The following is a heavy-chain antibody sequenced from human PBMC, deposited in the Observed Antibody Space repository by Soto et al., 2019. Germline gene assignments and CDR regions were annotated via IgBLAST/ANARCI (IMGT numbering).Heavy chain of an antibody. V-gene: IGHV4-38-2*01. J-gene: IGHJ5*02. CDR3: ARVGPWVPYYYDSSPYTFENWFDP. CDR2: IYHGGST. D-gene: IGHD3-22*01. CDR1: GYSISSGCY. Sequence: SETLSLTCAVSGYSISSGCYWGWLRQPPGKGLEWLGSIYHGGSTYYNPSLNSRVTLSIDMTNNHVSLILNSVTAADTAVYYCARVGPWVPYYYDSSPYTFENWFDPWGQGTLVTVSS.